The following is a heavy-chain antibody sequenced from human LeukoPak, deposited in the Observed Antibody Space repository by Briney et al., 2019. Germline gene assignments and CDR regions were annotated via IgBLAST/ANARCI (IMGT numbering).Heavy chain of an antibody. CDR1: GGTFSSYA. J-gene: IGHJ5*02. D-gene: IGHD6-6*01. V-gene: IGHV1-69*05. Sequence: GASVKVSCKASGGTFSSYAISWVRRAPGQGLEWMGRIIPIFGTANYAQKFQGRVTITTDESTSTAYMELSSLRSEDTAVYCCARGRIAARPVGWFDPWGQGTLVTVSS. CDR3: ARGRIAARPVGWFDP. CDR2: IIPIFGTA.